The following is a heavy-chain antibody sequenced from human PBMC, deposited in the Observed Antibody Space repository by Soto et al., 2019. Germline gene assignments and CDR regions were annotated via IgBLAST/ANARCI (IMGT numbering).Heavy chain of an antibody. D-gene: IGHD2-2*02. Sequence: VQLVQSGAEVKKPGASVKISCETSGFTFTSYTFHWVRQAPGQRLEWVGWINSGNGKTEYSQNLQDRVTLTRDTSANTVFLELRTLTSDDTATYYCARDRYTANWYVDLWGRGTLVIVSS. CDR2: INSGNGKT. V-gene: IGHV1-3*01. CDR1: GFTFTSYT. J-gene: IGHJ2*01. CDR3: ARDRYTANWYVDL.